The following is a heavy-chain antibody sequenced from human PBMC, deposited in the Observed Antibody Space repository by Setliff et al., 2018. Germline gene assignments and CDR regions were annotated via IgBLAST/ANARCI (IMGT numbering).Heavy chain of an antibody. CDR2: IIPKFGAS. CDR1: GYTFTSYD. J-gene: IGHJ4*02. Sequence: SVKVSCKASGYTFTSYDINWVRQAPGQGLEWMGRIIPKFGASTYAQKFRGRVTITADTSASTAYMELRSLRSDDTAVYICAYDSSGYYPGYWGQGTLVTVSS. D-gene: IGHD3-22*01. CDR3: AYDSSGYYPGY. V-gene: IGHV1-69*06.